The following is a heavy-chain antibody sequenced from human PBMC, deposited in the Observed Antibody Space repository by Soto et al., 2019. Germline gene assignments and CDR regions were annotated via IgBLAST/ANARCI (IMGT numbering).Heavy chain of an antibody. CDR1: GFIFTKNA. V-gene: IGHV3-23*01. D-gene: IGHD4-17*01. CDR3: AGRTVTSSWTLDI. J-gene: IGHJ3*02. CDR2: ISGTAGRT. Sequence: PGGSLRLSCEVSGFIFTKNAMSWVRQAPGKGLEWLSGISGTAGRTYYADSVKGRFTISRDTSKNTVYLQMNSLRAEDTAIYYCAGRTVTSSWTLDIWGQGTMVTVS.